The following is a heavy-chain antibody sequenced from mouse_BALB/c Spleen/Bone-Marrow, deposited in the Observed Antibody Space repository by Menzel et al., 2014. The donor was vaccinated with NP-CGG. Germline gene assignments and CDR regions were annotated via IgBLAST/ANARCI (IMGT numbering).Heavy chain of an antibody. CDR2: IWSGGNR. Sequence: EKLQESGPGLVQPSQSLSITCTVSGFSISNYAVHWVRQSPGKGLEWLGVIWSGGNRDYNAAFISRLSISKDNSKSQVFFKMNSLQPNDTAIYYCARNYDFGDYYAMDFLGQGTSVTVSS. V-gene: IGHV2-2*02. J-gene: IGHJ4*01. D-gene: IGHD2-4*01. CDR3: ARNYDFGDYYAMDF. CDR1: GFSISNYA.